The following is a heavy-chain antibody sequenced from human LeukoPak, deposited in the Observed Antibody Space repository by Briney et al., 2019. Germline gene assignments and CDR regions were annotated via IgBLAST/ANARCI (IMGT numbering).Heavy chain of an antibody. D-gene: IGHD5-12*01. V-gene: IGHV1-18*01. J-gene: IGHJ4*02. CDR2: ISAYNGNT. CDR3: ARDLRHSGYELDY. Sequence: ASVKVSCKASGYTFTSYGISWVRQAPGQGLEWMGWISAYNGNTNYAQKVQGRVTMTIDTSTSTVYMELRSLTSDDTAVYYCARDLRHSGYELDYWGQGTLVTVSS. CDR1: GYTFTSYG.